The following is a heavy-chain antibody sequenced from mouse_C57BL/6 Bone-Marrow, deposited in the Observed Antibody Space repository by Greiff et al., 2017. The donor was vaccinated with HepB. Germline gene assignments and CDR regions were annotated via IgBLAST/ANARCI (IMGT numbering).Heavy chain of an antibody. CDR3: ARHDYDGDYYAMDY. Sequence: EVKVEESGGGLVKPGGSLKLSCAASGFTFSDYGMHWVRQAPEKGLEWVAYISSGSRTIYYADTVKGRFTISRDNAKNTLFLQMTSLRSEDTAMYYCARHDYDGDYYAMDYWGQGTSVTVSS. V-gene: IGHV5-17*01. CDR2: ISSGSRTI. D-gene: IGHD2-4*01. CDR1: GFTFSDYG. J-gene: IGHJ4*01.